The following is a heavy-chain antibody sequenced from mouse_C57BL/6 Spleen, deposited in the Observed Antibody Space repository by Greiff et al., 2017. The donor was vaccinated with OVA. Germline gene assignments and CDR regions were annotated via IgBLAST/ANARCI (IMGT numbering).Heavy chain of an antibody. D-gene: IGHD1-1*01. CDR2: IDPETGGT. V-gene: IGHV1-15*01. Sequence: VKLQESGAELVRPGASVTLSCKASGYTFTDYEMHWVKQTPVHGLEWIGAIDPETGGTAYNQKFKGKAILTADKSSSTAYMELRSLTSEDSAVYYCTRGGITTVGDYWGQGTTLTVSS. CDR1: GYTFTDYE. J-gene: IGHJ2*01. CDR3: TRGGITTVGDY.